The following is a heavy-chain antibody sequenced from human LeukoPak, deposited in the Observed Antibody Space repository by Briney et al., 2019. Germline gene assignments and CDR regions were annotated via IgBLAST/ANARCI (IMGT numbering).Heavy chain of an antibody. D-gene: IGHD6-13*01. CDR2: FDPEDPEDGEA. J-gene: IGHJ4*02. V-gene: IGHV1-24*01. CDR3: TAGKIYCSSCSDDY. Sequence: ASVKVSCKVSGYTLTELSMHWVRQAPGKGLEWMGGFDPEDPEDGEAIYAQKFQGRVTMTEDTSTDTAYMELSSLRSEDTAVYYCTAGKIYCSSCSDDYWGQGTLVTVSS. CDR1: GYTLTELS.